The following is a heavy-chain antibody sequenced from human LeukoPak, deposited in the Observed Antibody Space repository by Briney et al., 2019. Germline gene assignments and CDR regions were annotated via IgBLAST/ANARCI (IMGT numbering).Heavy chain of an antibody. V-gene: IGHV4-59*08. D-gene: IGHD6-13*01. CDR2: IYYSGST. Sequence: PSETLSLTCTVSGGSISSYYWSWIRQPPGKGLEWIGYIYYSGSTNYNPSLKSRVTISVDTSKNQFSLKLSSVTAADTAVYYCARHSFSSYSSSWYDYWGQGTLVTVSS. CDR1: GGSISSYY. CDR3: ARHSFSSYSSSWYDY. J-gene: IGHJ4*02.